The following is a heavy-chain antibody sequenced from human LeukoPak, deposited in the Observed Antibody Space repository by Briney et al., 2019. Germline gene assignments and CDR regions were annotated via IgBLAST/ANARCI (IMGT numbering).Heavy chain of an antibody. D-gene: IGHD3-3*01. J-gene: IGHJ4*02. CDR3: ATDPKAVGLRFLESLPSFDY. V-gene: IGHV3-23*01. Sequence: GGSLRLSCAASGFTFSSYAMSWVRQAPGKGLEWVSAISGSGGSTYYADSVKGRFTISRDNSKNTLYLQMNSLRAEDTAVYYCATDPKAVGLRFLESLPSFDYWGQGTLVTVSS. CDR2: ISGSGGST. CDR1: GFTFSSYA.